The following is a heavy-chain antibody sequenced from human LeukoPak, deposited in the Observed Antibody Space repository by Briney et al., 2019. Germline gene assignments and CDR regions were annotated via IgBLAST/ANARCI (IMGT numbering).Heavy chain of an antibody. CDR1: GGSISSTNW. J-gene: IGHJ4*02. D-gene: IGHD3-3*01. CDR2: VHLDGRT. Sequence: PSGTLSLICGVSGGSISSTNWWTWIRQPPGKGLEWIGEVHLDGRTNYNPSLESRLTMSVDLSENHISLSLTSVTAADTAVYYCAREGGFYRPLDYTGQETLVTVSS. CDR3: AREGGFYRPLDY. V-gene: IGHV4-4*02.